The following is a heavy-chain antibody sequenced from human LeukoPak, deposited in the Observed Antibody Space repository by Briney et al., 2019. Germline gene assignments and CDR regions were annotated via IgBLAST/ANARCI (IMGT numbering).Heavy chain of an antibody. V-gene: IGHV4-59*01. CDR1: GGSISPYY. J-gene: IGHJ4*02. D-gene: IGHD2-21*01. CDR2: ITHSGST. CDR3: ARENSALDY. Sequence: SETLSLTCTVSGGSISPYYWSWIRQPPGKGLEWIAYITHSGSTVYNPSLKSRATISLDTSKKQFSLKLSSVTTADTALYYCARENSALDYWGQGTLVTVSS.